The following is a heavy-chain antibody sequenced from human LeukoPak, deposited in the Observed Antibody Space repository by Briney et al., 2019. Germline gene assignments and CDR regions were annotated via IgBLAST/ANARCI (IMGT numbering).Heavy chain of an antibody. CDR2: INPSGGST. D-gene: IGHD6-19*01. V-gene: IGHV1-46*03. Sequence: ASVKVSCKASGYTFTSYYMHWVRQAPGQGLEWMGIINPSGGSTSYAQKFQGRVTMTRDTSTSTVYMELSSLRSEDTAVYCCARSPRSSGWYDWWFDPWGQGTLVTVSS. CDR1: GYTFTSYY. J-gene: IGHJ5*02. CDR3: ARSPRSSGWYDWWFDP.